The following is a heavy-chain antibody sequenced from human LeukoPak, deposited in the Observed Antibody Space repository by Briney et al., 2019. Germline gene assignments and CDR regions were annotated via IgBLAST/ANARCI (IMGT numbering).Heavy chain of an antibody. CDR3: AKDTEKYSRSWYFFDH. J-gene: IGHJ4*02. CDR1: GFTFSSNW. CDR2: IKEDGSEK. V-gene: IGHV3-7*03. D-gene: IGHD6-13*01. Sequence: SGGSLRLSCAASGFTFSSNWMSWVRQAPGKGLEWVANIKEDGSEKYYVDSVKGRFTISRDNAKNSLYLQMNSLRAEDMALYYCAKDTEKYSRSWYFFDHWGQGTLVTVSS.